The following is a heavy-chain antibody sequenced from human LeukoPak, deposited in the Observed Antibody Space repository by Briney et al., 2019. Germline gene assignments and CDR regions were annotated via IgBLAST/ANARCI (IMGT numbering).Heavy chain of an antibody. CDR1: GFTFSSYD. V-gene: IGHV3-30*02. Sequence: RAGGSLRLSCAASGFTFSSYDMHWVRQAPGKGLEWVAFLRNDGRSKYYADSVKGRFTISTDNSKNTLYLQMNSLRAEDTALYYCARDVPSTGTQGWFDPWGQGTLVTVSS. D-gene: IGHD1-1*01. J-gene: IGHJ5*02. CDR3: ARDVPSTGTQGWFDP. CDR2: LRNDGRSK.